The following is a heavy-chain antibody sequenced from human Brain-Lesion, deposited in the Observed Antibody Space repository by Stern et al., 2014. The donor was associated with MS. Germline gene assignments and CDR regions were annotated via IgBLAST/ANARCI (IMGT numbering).Heavy chain of an antibody. J-gene: IGHJ5*02. D-gene: IGHD3-16*01. V-gene: IGHV4-31*02. CDR2: IYYSGAT. CDR1: GDSITSGGYY. CDR3: ARDWSGTSIHLAPAYGGHIRFDP. Sequence: VQLVESGPGLVKPSETLSLTCTVSGDSITSGGYYWSWIPPHPGRGLEWIGYIYYSGATVYNPSLKSRVTISLDASQNQFSLSLSSVTAADTAIYYCARDWSGTSIHLAPAYGGHIRFDPWGQGILVTVSS.